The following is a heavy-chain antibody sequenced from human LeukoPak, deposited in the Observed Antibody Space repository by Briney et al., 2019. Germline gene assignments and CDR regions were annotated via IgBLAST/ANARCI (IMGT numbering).Heavy chain of an antibody. CDR3: ASIADYYGSGSYYGYYYMDV. J-gene: IGHJ6*03. CDR2: IFHSGST. D-gene: IGHD3-10*01. V-gene: IGHV4-4*02. CDR1: GGSISSNNW. Sequence: SETLSLTCAVSGGSISSNNWWSWVRQSPGKGLEWIGEIFHSGSTNYNPSLKTRVTISVDKSKNQVSLKLSSVTAADTAVYYCASIADYYGSGSYYGYYYMDVWGKGTTVTVSS.